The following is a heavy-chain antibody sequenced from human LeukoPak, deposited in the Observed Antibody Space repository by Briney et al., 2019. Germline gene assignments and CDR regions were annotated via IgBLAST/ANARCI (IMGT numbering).Heavy chain of an antibody. V-gene: IGHV3-7*03. Sequence: GGSLRLSCAASGFTFSSLWMGWLRQAPGKGQEWVANIKPDGSDKYYVESVKGRFTISRDNAKNSLYLQMNSLRVEDTAIYYCARDYTGYFPWGQGTLVIVSS. D-gene: IGHD3-9*01. CDR2: IKPDGSDK. J-gene: IGHJ5*02. CDR3: ARDYTGYFP. CDR1: GFTFSSLW.